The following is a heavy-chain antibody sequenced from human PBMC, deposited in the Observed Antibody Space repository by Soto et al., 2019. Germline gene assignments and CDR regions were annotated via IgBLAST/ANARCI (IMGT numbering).Heavy chain of an antibody. CDR1: GFTVIDSY. Sequence: EVQLVESGGGLVQPGGSLRLSCAASGFTVIDSYMNWVRQAPGKGLEWVSVIYSGGSTSYADSAKGRFAISRDNSKNTLYLQTNSLRAEDTAVYYCARTSRPNCSGGTCYFDYWGQGTLVTVSS. J-gene: IGHJ4*02. D-gene: IGHD2-15*01. V-gene: IGHV3-66*01. CDR3: ARTSRPNCSGGTCYFDY. CDR2: IYSGGST.